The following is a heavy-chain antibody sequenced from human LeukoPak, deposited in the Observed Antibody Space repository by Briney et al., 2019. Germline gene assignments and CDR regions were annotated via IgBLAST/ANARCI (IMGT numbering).Heavy chain of an antibody. J-gene: IGHJ4*02. Sequence: PSETLSLTCTVSGGSISSGDYYWSWIRQPPGKGLEWIGYIYDSGSTYYNPSLKSRVTISVDTSKNQFSLKLSSVTAADTAVYYCARTYYYGSGSYPFDYWGQGTLVTVSS. CDR2: IYDSGST. V-gene: IGHV4-30-4*01. CDR1: GGSISSGDYY. CDR3: ARTYYYGSGSYPFDY. D-gene: IGHD3-10*01.